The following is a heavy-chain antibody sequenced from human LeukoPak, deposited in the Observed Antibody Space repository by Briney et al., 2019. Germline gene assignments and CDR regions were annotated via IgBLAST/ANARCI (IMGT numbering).Heavy chain of an antibody. Sequence: GRSLRLSCAASGFTFSSYGMHWVRQAPGKGLEWVAVIWYDGSNEYYADSVKGRFTISRDNSKNTLYLQMNSLRAEDTAVYYCARDPLRYCSSTSCYEPDYWGQGTLVTVSS. D-gene: IGHD2-2*01. CDR3: ARDPLRYCSSTSCYEPDY. J-gene: IGHJ4*02. CDR2: IWYDGSNE. V-gene: IGHV3-33*01. CDR1: GFTFSSYG.